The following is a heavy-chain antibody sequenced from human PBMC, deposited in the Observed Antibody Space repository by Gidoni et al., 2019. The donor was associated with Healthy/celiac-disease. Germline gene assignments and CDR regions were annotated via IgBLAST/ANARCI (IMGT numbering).Heavy chain of an antibody. Sequence: QLQLQESGPGLVKPSETLSLTCTVSGGSISSSSYYWGWIRQPPGKGLEWIGSIYYSGSTYSNPSLKSRVTISVDTSKNQFSLKLSSVTAADTAVYYCARQNDYGDSGAFDIWGQGTMVTVSS. V-gene: IGHV4-39*01. J-gene: IGHJ3*02. D-gene: IGHD4-17*01. CDR2: IYYSGST. CDR3: ARQNDYGDSGAFDI. CDR1: GGSISSSSYY.